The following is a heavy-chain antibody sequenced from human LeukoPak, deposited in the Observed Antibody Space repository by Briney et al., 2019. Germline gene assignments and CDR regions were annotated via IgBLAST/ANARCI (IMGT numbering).Heavy chain of an antibody. V-gene: IGHV3-7*01. CDR3: AREVGSSGGDY. Sequence: PGGSLRLSCAASGFTFNNYWLTWVRQAPGKGLEWVAKISQDGSEKYYVDSVKGRFTISRDSGKNSLYLQMNSLRVEDTTVYYCAREVGSSGGDYWGQGTLVTVSS. CDR1: GFTFNNYW. J-gene: IGHJ4*02. CDR2: ISQDGSEK. D-gene: IGHD3-22*01.